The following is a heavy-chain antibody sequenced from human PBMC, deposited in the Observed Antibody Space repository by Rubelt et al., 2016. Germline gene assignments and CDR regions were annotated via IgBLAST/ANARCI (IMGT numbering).Heavy chain of an antibody. CDR1: GYTFTSYY. Sequence: QVQLVQSGAEVKKPGASVKVSCKASGYTFTSYYMHWVRQAPGQGLEWMGVINHSGGSTSYAQKFQGRVTRTRETSTSTVYMELSSLRSEDTAVYYCAREQETTVTIEGVLGYWGQGTLVTVSS. CDR3: AREQETTVTIEGVLGY. D-gene: IGHD4-17*01. V-gene: IGHV1-46*01. J-gene: IGHJ4*02. CDR2: INHSGGST.